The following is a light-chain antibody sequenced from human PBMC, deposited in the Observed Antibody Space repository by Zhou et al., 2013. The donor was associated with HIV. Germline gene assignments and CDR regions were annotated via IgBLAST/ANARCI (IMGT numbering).Light chain of an antibody. V-gene: IGKV1-5*03. CDR2: EAS. CDR3: QQYYSYSYT. Sequence: DIQMTQSPSTLSASVGDRVTISCRASQTIATWLAWYQQKPGKAPNLLIYEASSLETGVPSRFSGSGSGTEFTLTISSLQPDDFATYYCQQYYSYSYTFGQGTKVEIK. CDR1: QTIATW. J-gene: IGKJ2*01.